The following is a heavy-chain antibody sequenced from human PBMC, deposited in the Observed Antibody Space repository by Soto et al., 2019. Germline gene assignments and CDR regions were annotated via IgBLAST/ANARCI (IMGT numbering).Heavy chain of an antibody. Sequence: QVQLVQSGAEVKKPGASVKVSCKASGYTFTSYGISWVRQAPGQGLEWMGWISAYNGNTNYAQKLXGXVXLTTDTSTSTAYMELRSLRSDDTAVYYCARDWETTVTTQPDYWGQGTLVTVSS. V-gene: IGHV1-18*01. CDR3: ARDWETTVTTQPDY. J-gene: IGHJ4*02. D-gene: IGHD4-17*01. CDR2: ISAYNGNT. CDR1: GYTFTSYG.